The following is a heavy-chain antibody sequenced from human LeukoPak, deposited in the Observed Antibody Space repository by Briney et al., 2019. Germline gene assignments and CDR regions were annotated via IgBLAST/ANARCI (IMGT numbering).Heavy chain of an antibody. CDR3: ARGYTYYDFWSGHYYGGFDY. CDR2: IQNDEIDK. J-gene: IGHJ4*02. D-gene: IGHD3-3*01. CDR1: GFTFTTYG. V-gene: IGHV3-30*02. Sequence: GGSLRLSCAASGFTFTTYGMHWVRQAPGKGLEWVAFIQNDEIDKFYADSVKGRFTISRDNSKNTLYLQMNSLRAEDTAVYYCARGYTYYDFWSGHYYGGFDYWGQGTLVTVSS.